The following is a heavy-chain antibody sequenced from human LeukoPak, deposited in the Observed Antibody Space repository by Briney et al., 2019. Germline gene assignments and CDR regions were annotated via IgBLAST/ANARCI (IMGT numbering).Heavy chain of an antibody. Sequence: GGSLRLSCAAPGFTFSSYGMSWVRQAPGKGLEWVSAISGSGGSTYYADSVKGRFTISRDNSKNTLYLQMNSLRAEDTALYYCSKDEYSGGWGYFDYWGRGTLVTVSS. D-gene: IGHD6-19*01. J-gene: IGHJ4*02. CDR3: SKDEYSGGWGYFDY. CDR2: ISGSGGST. V-gene: IGHV3-23*01. CDR1: GFTFSSYG.